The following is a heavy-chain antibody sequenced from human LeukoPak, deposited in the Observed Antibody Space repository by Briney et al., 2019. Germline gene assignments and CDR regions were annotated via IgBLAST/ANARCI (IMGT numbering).Heavy chain of an antibody. Sequence: ASVKVSCKSSGFAFTDYYIHWVRQAPGQGLEWMGYIGPHSSATSSPQEFQGRVTMTRDTSMSTAYMELTRLTSDDTAVYYCAREGNGLLSKDFDYWGQGTLVTVSS. CDR3: AREGNGLLSKDFDY. CDR1: GFAFTDYY. J-gene: IGHJ4*02. D-gene: IGHD2/OR15-2a*01. V-gene: IGHV1-2*02. CDR2: IGPHSSAT.